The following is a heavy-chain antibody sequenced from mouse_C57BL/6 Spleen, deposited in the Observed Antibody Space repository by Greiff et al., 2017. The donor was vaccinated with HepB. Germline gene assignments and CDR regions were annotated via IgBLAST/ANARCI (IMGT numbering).Heavy chain of an antibody. V-gene: IGHV10-1*01. D-gene: IGHD2-3*01. CDR3: VRQRLLYAMDY. CDR1: GFSFNTYA. CDR2: IRSKSNNYAT. J-gene: IGHJ4*01. Sequence: GGGLVQPKGSLKLSCAASGFSFNTYAMNWVRQAPGKGLEWVARIRSKSNNYATYYADSVKDRFTISRDDSESMLYLQMNNLKTEDTAMYYCVRQRLLYAMDYWGQGTSVTVSS.